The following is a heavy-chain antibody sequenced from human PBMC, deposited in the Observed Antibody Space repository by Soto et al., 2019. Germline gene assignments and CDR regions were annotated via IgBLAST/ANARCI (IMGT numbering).Heavy chain of an antibody. CDR1: GYTFTSYA. J-gene: IGHJ3*02. V-gene: IGHV1-3*01. Sequence: QVPLVQSGAEVKKPGASVKVSCKASGYTFTSYAMHWVRQAPGQRLEWMGWINAGNGNTKYSQKFQGRVTITRDTSASTAYMELSSLRSEDTAVYYCARLITMIVALDAFDIWGQGTMVTVSS. CDR2: INAGNGNT. D-gene: IGHD3-22*01. CDR3: ARLITMIVALDAFDI.